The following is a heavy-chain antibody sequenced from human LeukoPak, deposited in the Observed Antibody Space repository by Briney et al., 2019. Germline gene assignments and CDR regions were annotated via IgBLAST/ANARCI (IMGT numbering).Heavy chain of an antibody. V-gene: IGHV3-9*01. CDR1: GFTFDDYA. J-gene: IGHJ4*02. CDR3: AKEQMAGAFDY. D-gene: IGHD6-19*01. CDR2: ISWNSGSI. Sequence: PGRSLRLSCAASGFTFDDYAMRWVRQAPGKGLEWVSGISWNSGSIGYADSVKGRFTISRDNAKNSLYLQMNSLRAEDTALYYCAKEQMAGAFDYWGQGTLVTVSS.